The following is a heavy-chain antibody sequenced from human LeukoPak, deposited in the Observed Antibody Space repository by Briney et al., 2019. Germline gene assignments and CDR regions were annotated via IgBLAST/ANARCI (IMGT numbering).Heavy chain of an antibody. CDR3: ARDSPSESGSCSDY. V-gene: IGHV1-2*02. CDR2: INPNSGGT. Sequence: ASVKVSCKASGYTFTGYYMHWVRQAPGQGLEWMGWINPNSGGTNYAQKFQGRVTMTRDTSISTAYMELSRLRSDDTAVYYCARDSPSESGSCSDYWGQGTLVTVSS. J-gene: IGHJ4*02. CDR1: GYTFTGYY. D-gene: IGHD1-26*01.